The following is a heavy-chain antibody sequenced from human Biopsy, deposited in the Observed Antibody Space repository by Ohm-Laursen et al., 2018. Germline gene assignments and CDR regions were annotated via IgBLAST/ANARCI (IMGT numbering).Heavy chain of an antibody. CDR2: INPTGGTA. V-gene: IGHV1-46*01. J-gene: IGHJ6*02. Sequence: ASVKVSCKASGYSFTKYYINWVRQAPGQGLKWVGIINPTGGTASYAEKFQGRVTLTRDTSTGTVYLELNSLISEDTALYYCARDETGSSVFGPYYYGMDVWGQGTTVTVSS. CDR3: ARDETGSSVFGPYYYGMDV. D-gene: IGHD3-9*01. CDR1: GYSFTKYY.